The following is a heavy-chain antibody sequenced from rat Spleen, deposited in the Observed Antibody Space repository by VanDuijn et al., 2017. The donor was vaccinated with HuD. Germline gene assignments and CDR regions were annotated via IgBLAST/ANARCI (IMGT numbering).Heavy chain of an antibody. CDR1: GFTFSHFP. V-gene: IGHV5-29*01. CDR3: ARHAYYDGYYHWYFDF. D-gene: IGHD1-12*03. CDR2: ITYDGSGT. J-gene: IGHJ1*01. Sequence: EVQLVESGGGLVQPGRSLKLSCAASGFTFSHFPMAWVCQAPTKGLEWVASITYDGSGTSYRDSVKGRFTISKDDAENTLYLQMDSLRSEDTATYYCARHAYYDGYYHWYFDFWGPGTMVTVSS.